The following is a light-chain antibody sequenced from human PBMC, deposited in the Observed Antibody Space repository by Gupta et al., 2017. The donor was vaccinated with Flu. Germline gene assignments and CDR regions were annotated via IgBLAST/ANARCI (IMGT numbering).Light chain of an antibody. CDR1: QGISSC. CDR2: AAS. J-gene: IGKJ5*01. Sequence: PSFLSASVGDRVTITCRASQGISSCLAWYQRQPRKEPTLLIYAASTLQSGVPSRFSGSGSGTEFTLTISSLQPEDFATYYCQEIESYAISFGKGRRQEMK. V-gene: IGKV1-9*01. CDR3: QEIESYAIS.